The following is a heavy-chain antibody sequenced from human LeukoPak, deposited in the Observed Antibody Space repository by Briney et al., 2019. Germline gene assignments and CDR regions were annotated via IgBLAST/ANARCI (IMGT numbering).Heavy chain of an antibody. CDR3: ARGSSGYYSHFDY. Sequence: GASVKVSCKASGYTFTSYAMHWVRQAPGQRLEWMGWINAGNGNTKYSQKFHGRVTITRDTSASTAYMELSSLRSEDTAVYYCARGSSGYYSHFDYWGQGTLVTVSS. CDR2: INAGNGNT. CDR1: GYTFTSYA. J-gene: IGHJ4*02. V-gene: IGHV1-3*01. D-gene: IGHD3-22*01.